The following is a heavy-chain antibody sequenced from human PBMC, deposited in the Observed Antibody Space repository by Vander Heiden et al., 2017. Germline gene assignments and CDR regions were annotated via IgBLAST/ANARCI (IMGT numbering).Heavy chain of an antibody. CDR3: ARDNDILTGYYRRTHFGY. CDR1: GFTFSSYS. CDR2: ISSSSSYI. D-gene: IGHD3-9*01. V-gene: IGHV3-21*01. J-gene: IGHJ4*02. Sequence: EVQLVESGGGLVKPGGSLRLSCAASGFTFSSYSMHWVRQAPGKGLEWVSSISSSSSYIYYEDSVKGRFTISRDNAKNSLYLQMNSLRAEDTAVYYCARDNDILTGYYRRTHFGYWGQGTLVTVSS.